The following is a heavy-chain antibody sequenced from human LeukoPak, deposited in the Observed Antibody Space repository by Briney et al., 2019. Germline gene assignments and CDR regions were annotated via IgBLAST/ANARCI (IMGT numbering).Heavy chain of an antibody. Sequence: PGGSLRLSCAASGFTFSSYSMTWVRQAPGKGLEWVSAISGSSVNTDYADSVKGRFTISRDNSKNTLYLQMHSLTAEDTAVYYCAKHPSPVFGGGSYFEDWGQGTLVTVSS. D-gene: IGHD3-16*01. CDR1: GFTFSSYS. J-gene: IGHJ4*02. CDR3: AKHPSPVFGGGSYFED. V-gene: IGHV3-23*01. CDR2: ISGSSVNT.